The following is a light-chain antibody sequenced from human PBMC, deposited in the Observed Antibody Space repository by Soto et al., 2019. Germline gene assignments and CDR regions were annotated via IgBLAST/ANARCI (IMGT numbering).Light chain of an antibody. Sequence: DIQMTQSPSSLSASVGDRVTITCRATQSITSYLNWYQQKPGKAPKLLIYAASSLQSGVPSRFSGGGSGTDFTLTISSLQPEDFATYYCQQSDTLPWTFGQGTKVEIK. V-gene: IGKV1-39*01. CDR3: QQSDTLPWT. CDR2: AAS. J-gene: IGKJ1*01. CDR1: QSITSY.